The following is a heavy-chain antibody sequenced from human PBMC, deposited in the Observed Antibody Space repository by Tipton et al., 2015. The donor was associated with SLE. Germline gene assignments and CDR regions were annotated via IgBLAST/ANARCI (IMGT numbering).Heavy chain of an antibody. D-gene: IGHD2-2*01. CDR1: GGSFSGYY. Sequence: GLVKPSETLSLTCAVYGGSFSGYYWSWIRQPPGKGLEWIGEINHSGSTNYNPSLKSRVTISVDTSKNQFSLKLSSVIAADTAVYYCARGRYCSSTSCFSRYYYYYMDVWGKGTTVTVSS. V-gene: IGHV4-34*01. CDR3: ARGRYCSSTSCFSRYYYYYMDV. J-gene: IGHJ6*03. CDR2: INHSGST.